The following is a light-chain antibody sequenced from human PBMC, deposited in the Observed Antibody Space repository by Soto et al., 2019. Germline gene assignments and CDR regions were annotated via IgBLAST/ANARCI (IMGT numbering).Light chain of an antibody. V-gene: IGKV3-20*01. CDR2: GAS. CDR1: QSVSSSY. J-gene: IGKJ1*01. CDR3: QQYGSSGWT. Sequence: EIVLTQSRGTLSLSPGERATLSCRASQSVSSSYLAWYQQKPGQAPRLLIYGASSRATGIPDRFSGSGSGTDFTLTISRLEPEDFAVYYCQQYGSSGWTFGQGTKVDNK.